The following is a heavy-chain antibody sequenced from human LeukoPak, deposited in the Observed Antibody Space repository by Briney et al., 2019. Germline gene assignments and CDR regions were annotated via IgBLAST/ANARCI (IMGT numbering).Heavy chain of an antibody. Sequence: PGGSLRLSCAASGFPFSSYGMPWVRQAPGKGLEWVAIIWHDASNEYYADSVKGRFTIYRDNSKNTLYLQMNSLRVEDTAVYYCARDLAELHNWFDPWGQGTLVTVSS. CDR2: IWHDASNE. V-gene: IGHV3-33*01. J-gene: IGHJ5*02. D-gene: IGHD3-16*01. CDR1: GFPFSSYG. CDR3: ARDLAELHNWFDP.